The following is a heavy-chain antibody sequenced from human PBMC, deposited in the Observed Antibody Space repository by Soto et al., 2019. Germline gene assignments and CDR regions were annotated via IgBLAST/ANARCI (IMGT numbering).Heavy chain of an antibody. D-gene: IGHD3-16*01. Sequence: QVQLVESGGGVGQPGKSLRLSCAASGFSFNIHAMHWVRQAPGKGLEWVAVISYDGSSVYYGNSVKGRFSISRDNSRNTFFLQMNSLRPEDTAVYYCARDRDSYAYFPLWPVDFWGQGTLVTVSS. V-gene: IGHV3-30*04. CDR3: ARDRDSYAYFPLWPVDF. J-gene: IGHJ4*02. CDR2: ISYDGSSV. CDR1: GFSFNIHA.